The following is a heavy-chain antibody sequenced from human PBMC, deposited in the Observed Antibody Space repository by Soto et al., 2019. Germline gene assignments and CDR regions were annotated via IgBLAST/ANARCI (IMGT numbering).Heavy chain of an antibody. V-gene: IGHV4-4*02. CDR2: IYHSGST. Sequence: SETLPLTCAVSGDSISSSKWLSWVRQPPGKGLEWIGEIYHSGSTNYNPSLKSRVIISVDKSKNQFSLKLSSVTDADTAVYYCARGERQQQRDYWGQGTLVTVSS. D-gene: IGHD6-13*01. CDR1: GDSISSSKW. CDR3: ARGERQQQRDY. J-gene: IGHJ4*02.